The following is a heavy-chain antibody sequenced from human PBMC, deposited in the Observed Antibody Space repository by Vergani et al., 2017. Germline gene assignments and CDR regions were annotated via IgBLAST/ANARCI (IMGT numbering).Heavy chain of an antibody. CDR2: IYHSGST. Sequence: QVQLQESGPGLVKPSETLSLTCAVSGYSISSGYYWGWIRQPPGKGLEWIGSIYHSGSTYYNPSLKSRVTISVDTSKNHFSLTLSSVTAADSAVYYCAKANNYYDSSYTGYFDYWGQGTLVTVSS. J-gene: IGHJ4*02. CDR3: AKANNYYDSSYTGYFDY. CDR1: GYSISSGYY. V-gene: IGHV4-38-2*01. D-gene: IGHD3-22*01.